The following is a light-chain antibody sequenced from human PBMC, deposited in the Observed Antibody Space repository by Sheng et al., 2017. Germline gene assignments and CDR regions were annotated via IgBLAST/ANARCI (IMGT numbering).Light chain of an antibody. CDR3: QQYGNSPQT. V-gene: IGKV3-20*01. CDR2: GAS. Sequence: KVMTQSPATLSVSPGEGATLSCRASQTVSSNFLAWYQQKPGQGPRLLIYGASNRAIGSPDRFSGSGSGTDFTLTINRLEPEDFAVYYCQQYGNSPQTFGQGTKVEI. CDR1: QTVSSNF. J-gene: IGKJ1*01.